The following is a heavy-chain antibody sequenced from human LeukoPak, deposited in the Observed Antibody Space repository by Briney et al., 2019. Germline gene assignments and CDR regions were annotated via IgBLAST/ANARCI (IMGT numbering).Heavy chain of an antibody. Sequence: SETLSLTCAVYGGSFSGYYWSWIRQPPGKGLEWIGEINHSGSTNYNPYLKSRVTISVDTYKNQFSLKLSSVTAADTAVYYCARGRGYYDILTGLGNRRPFDYWGQGTLVTVSS. CDR3: ARGRGYYDILTGLGNRRPFDY. CDR1: GGSFSGYY. V-gene: IGHV4-34*01. CDR2: INHSGST. D-gene: IGHD3-9*01. J-gene: IGHJ4*02.